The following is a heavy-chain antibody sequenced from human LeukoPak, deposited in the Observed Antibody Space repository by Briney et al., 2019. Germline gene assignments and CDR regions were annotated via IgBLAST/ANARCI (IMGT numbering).Heavy chain of an antibody. V-gene: IGHV4-34*01. J-gene: IGHJ4*02. CDR3: ARGQWEVRGIIITHFDY. CDR1: GGSFSGYY. Sequence: SETLSLTCAVYGGSFSGYYWSWIRQPPGKGLEWIGESKHSGGTNYNPSLKSRVTISVDTSKNQFSLELTSVTAADTAVNYCARGQWEVRGIIITHFDYWGQGILVTVSS. CDR2: SKHSGGT. D-gene: IGHD3-10*01.